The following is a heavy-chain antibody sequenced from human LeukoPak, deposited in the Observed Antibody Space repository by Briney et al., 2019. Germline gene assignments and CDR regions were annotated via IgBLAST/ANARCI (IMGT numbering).Heavy chain of an antibody. CDR3: ARDTGIVGATDY. CDR2: ISSSGSTI. J-gene: IGHJ4*02. D-gene: IGHD1-26*01. Sequence: GGSLRLSCAASGFTFSSYEMNWVRQAPGKGLEWVSYISSSGSTIYYADSVKGRFTISRDNTKNSLYLQMNSLRAEDTAVYYCARDTGIVGATDYWGQGTLVTVSS. V-gene: IGHV3-48*03. CDR1: GFTFSSYE.